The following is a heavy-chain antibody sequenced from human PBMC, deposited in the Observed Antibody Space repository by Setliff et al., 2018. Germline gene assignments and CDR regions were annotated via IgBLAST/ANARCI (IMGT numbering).Heavy chain of an antibody. Sequence: PGGSLRLSCAASGFTFDKHGMNWVRQAPGKGLEWISTINWDGKTTAYADSVTGRFTISRDNAKNSLYLQMNSLRAEDTALYYCALFGDRDTFPIWGQGTMVTVSS. J-gene: IGHJ3*02. CDR2: INWDGKTT. CDR1: GFTFDKHG. CDR3: ALFGDRDTFPI. D-gene: IGHD3-16*01. V-gene: IGHV3-20*04.